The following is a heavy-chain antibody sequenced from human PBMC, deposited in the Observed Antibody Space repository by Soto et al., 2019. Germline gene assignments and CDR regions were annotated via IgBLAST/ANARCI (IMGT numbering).Heavy chain of an antibody. V-gene: IGHV4-31*03. CDR2: IYYSGST. D-gene: IGHD3-10*01. CDR3: ARVKEYYYGSMDDWFDP. J-gene: IGHJ5*02. CDR1: GGSISSGGYY. Sequence: PSETLSLTCTVSGGSISSGGYYWSWIRQHPGKGLEWIGYIYYSGSTYYNPSLKSRVTISVDTSKNQFSLKLSSVTAADTAVYYCARVKEYYYGSMDDWFDPWGQGTLVTVSS.